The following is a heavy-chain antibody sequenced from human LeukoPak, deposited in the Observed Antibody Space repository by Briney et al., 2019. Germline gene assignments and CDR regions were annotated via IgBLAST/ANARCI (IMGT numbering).Heavy chain of an antibody. V-gene: IGHV3-7*01. Sequence: PGGSLRLSCAASGCSLSSHGVSCARQALAQALGLVANIIQEGSARYYVDSLKGRFTTTRDNAKNSMYLQMNSLRPEDTAVYYCARWDIRGTAHQLDYWGQGTLVTVSS. CDR3: ARWDIRGTAHQLDY. J-gene: IGHJ4*02. CDR2: IIQEGSAR. CDR1: GCSLSSHG. D-gene: IGHD1-7*01.